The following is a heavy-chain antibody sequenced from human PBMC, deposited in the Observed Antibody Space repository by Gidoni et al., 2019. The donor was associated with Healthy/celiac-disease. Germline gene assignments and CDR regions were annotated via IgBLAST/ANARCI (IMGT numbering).Heavy chain of an antibody. CDR1: GGSISSYY. J-gene: IGHJ6*03. CDR2: IYYSGNT. V-gene: IGHV4-59*01. Sequence: QVQLQESGPGLVKPSETLSLTCTVSGGSISSYYWSWIRQPPGKGLEWIGYIYYSGNTNYNPSLKSRVTISVDTSKNQFSLKLSSGTAADTAGYYCARDGGSSSWYGTPPPYYMDVWGKGTTVTVSS. CDR3: ARDGGSSSWYGTPPPYYMDV. D-gene: IGHD6-13*01.